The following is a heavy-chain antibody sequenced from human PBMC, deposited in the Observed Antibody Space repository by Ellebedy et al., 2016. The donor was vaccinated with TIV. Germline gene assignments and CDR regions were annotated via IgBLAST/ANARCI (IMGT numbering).Heavy chain of an antibody. V-gene: IGHV3-43*02. Sequence: PGGSLRLSCAASGFTFADYAMHWVRQAPGKGLEWVSLISGDGDITYYAESVKGRFTISRDNSKDSLYLQMNSLRSEDTALYYCAILRRYFDYWGHGTLVTVSS. J-gene: IGHJ4*01. CDR2: ISGDGDIT. CDR1: GFTFADYA. D-gene: IGHD2-15*01. CDR3: AILRRYFDY.